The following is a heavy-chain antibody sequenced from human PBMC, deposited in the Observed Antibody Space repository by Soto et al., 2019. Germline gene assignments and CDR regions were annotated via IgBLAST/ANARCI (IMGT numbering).Heavy chain of an antibody. V-gene: IGHV4-34*01. CDR3: AGLGGYNYAD. Sequence: QVQLQQWGAGLLNPSETLSLTCAVYGGSLSDYYWTWIRQPPGKGLEWIGEINHSGGTKYNPSLQSRVSISIDTSKNEFSLKLISLTAADTAVYYCAGLGGYNYADWGQGTLVTVSS. D-gene: IGHD5-18*01. CDR2: INHSGGT. CDR1: GGSLSDYY. J-gene: IGHJ4*02.